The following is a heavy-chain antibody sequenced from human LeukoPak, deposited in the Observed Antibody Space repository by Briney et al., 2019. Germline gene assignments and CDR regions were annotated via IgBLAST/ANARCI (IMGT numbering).Heavy chain of an antibody. CDR3: ATVSYDSSGYAFDY. Sequence: ASVKVSCKVSGYTLTDLSMHWVRQAPGKGLEWMGGFDPEDGETIYAQKFQGRVTMTEDTSTDTAYMELSSLRSEDTAVYYCATVSYDSSGYAFDYWGQGTLVTVSS. D-gene: IGHD3-22*01. CDR1: GYTLTDLS. J-gene: IGHJ4*02. V-gene: IGHV1-24*01. CDR2: FDPEDGET.